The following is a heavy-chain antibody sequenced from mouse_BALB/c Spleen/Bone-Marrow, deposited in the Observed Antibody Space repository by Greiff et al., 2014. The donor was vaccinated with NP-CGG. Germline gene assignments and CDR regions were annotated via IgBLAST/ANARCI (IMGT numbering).Heavy chain of an antibody. D-gene: IGHD5-1*01. CDR3: ARDYSGYFDF. J-gene: IGHJ2*01. V-gene: IGHV7-3*02. CDR2: IRNKPNGYTT. CDR1: GFTFTDYF. Sequence: RVESGGGLVQPGGSLRLSCTTSGFTFTDYFMTWVRQPPGKALEWLGFIRNKPNGYTTEYNPSVKGRFTISRDNSQGILYLQMNTLRAEDSAIYYCARDYSGYFDFWGQGTTLTVSS.